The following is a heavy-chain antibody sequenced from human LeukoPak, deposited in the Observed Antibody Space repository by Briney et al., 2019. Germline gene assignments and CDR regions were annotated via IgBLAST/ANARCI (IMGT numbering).Heavy chain of an antibody. V-gene: IGHV1-58*02. J-gene: IGHJ4*02. CDR3: AAGYDSSGYVN. CDR1: GFTFSSSV. Sequence: SVEVSCKASGFTFSSSVMQWVRQAGGQHLAWIDWIVVGSGNTNYAQKFQERVTITMDMSTSTAYMELSSLRSEDTAVYYCAAGYDSSGYVNWGQRTLVTVSS. CDR2: IVVGSGNT. D-gene: IGHD3-22*01.